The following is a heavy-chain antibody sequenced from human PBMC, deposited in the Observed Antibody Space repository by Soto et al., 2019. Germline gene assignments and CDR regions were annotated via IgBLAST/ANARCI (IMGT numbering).Heavy chain of an antibody. J-gene: IGHJ4*02. D-gene: IGHD6-25*01. CDR3: AKDLRAPAAKNFDY. CDR1: GFTFNNYA. V-gene: IGHV3-23*01. Sequence: EVHLLESGGGLVQFGGSLRLSCAASGFTFNNYAMTWVRQPPGKGLEWVSAISSSGDATFYADSVRGRFTISRDNSKSTLYLQMNSLRAEDTAVYFCAKDLRAPAAKNFDYWGQGTLVTVSS. CDR2: ISSSGDAT.